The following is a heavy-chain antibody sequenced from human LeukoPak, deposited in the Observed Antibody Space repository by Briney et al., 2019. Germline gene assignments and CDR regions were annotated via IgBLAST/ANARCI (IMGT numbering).Heavy chain of an antibody. V-gene: IGHV3-21*01. CDR1: GFPFNTYS. CDR3: SGSHSYDYAMHV. Sequence: NPGGSLRLSCAASGFPFNTYSMNWVRQAPGKGLEWVASIRNGSTNIYYADSVKGRFTISRDNAKSSVHLQMSSLRAEDTAVYYCSGSHSYDYAMHVWGQGNTVTVSS. J-gene: IGHJ6*02. CDR2: IRNGSTNI.